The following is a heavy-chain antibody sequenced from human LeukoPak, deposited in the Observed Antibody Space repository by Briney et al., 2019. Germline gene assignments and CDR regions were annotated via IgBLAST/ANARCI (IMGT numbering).Heavy chain of an antibody. Sequence: GASVKVSCKASGYTFSNYGICWVRQAPGQGLEWMGWISAYNGYTNYAQKLQGRVTMTRDMSTSTVYMELSSLRSEDTAVYYCARGGELFSNPYYYDSSETTLDYWGQGTLVTVSS. CDR1: GYTFSNYG. J-gene: IGHJ4*02. D-gene: IGHD3-22*01. V-gene: IGHV1-18*01. CDR3: ARGGELFSNPYYYDSSETTLDY. CDR2: ISAYNGYT.